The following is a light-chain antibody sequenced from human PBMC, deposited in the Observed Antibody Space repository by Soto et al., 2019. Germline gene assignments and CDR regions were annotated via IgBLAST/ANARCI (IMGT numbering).Light chain of an antibody. J-gene: IGKJ1*01. CDR1: QGISSY. V-gene: IGKV1-9*01. CDR2: AAS. CDR3: QQLNSYPP. Sequence: IQVTQSPSSLSASVGDRVTITCRASQGISSYLAWYQQKPGKAPKLLIYAASTLQSGVPSRFSGSGSGTDFTLTISSLQPEDFATYYCQQLNSYPPFGQGTKVDIK.